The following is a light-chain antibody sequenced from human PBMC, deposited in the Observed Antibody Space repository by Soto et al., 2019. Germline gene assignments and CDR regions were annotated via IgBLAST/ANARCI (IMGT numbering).Light chain of an antibody. CDR1: QSIGSN. Sequence: EIVMTQSPATLSLSPGERATLSCRASQSIGSNLACYQQKPGQAPRRLIYGASSRPTGIPARFIGSGSGTEFTLTISSLQSVDLSAYDCQQYINWPLTFGPGTKVDIK. CDR3: QQYINWPLT. J-gene: IGKJ3*01. CDR2: GAS. V-gene: IGKV3-15*01.